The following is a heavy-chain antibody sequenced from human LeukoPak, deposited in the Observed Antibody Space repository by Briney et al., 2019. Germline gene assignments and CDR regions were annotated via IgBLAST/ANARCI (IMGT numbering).Heavy chain of an antibody. CDR1: GFSLTTYS. CDR2: ISSSSSTV. D-gene: IGHD1-26*01. V-gene: IGHV3-48*01. J-gene: IGHJ6*02. CDR3: ARGGGNYYYGMDV. Sequence: GGSLRLSCAASGFSLTTYSMKWVRQAPGEGLEWVSYISSSSSTVYYADSVKGRFTISRDNAKNSLYLQMNSLRAEDTAVYYCARGGGNYYYGMDVWGQGTTVTVSS.